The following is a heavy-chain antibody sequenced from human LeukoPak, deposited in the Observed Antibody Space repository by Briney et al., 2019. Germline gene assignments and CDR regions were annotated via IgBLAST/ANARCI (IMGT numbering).Heavy chain of an antibody. Sequence: TGGSLRLPYAASGFPFSEYDMVWVRQAPRKALEWVTGNSSGGHDATFYADSVKGRFTVSRDNSKHTLYLQMNFLRVEDTGLYYCAKDGLSYDTSTHIYHVDHWGQGTLVTVSS. V-gene: IGHV3-23*01. J-gene: IGHJ1*01. CDR2: NSSGGHDAT. CDR3: AKDGLSYDTSTHIYHVDH. D-gene: IGHD3-22*01. CDR1: GFPFSEYD.